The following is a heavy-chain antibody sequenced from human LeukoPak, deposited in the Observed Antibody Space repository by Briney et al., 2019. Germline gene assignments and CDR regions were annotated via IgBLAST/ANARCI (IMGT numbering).Heavy chain of an antibody. CDR1: GYTFTSYG. CDR2: INPSGGST. J-gene: IGHJ4*02. D-gene: IGHD5-24*01. CDR3: ARVLNGYNIRDYFDY. V-gene: IGHV1-46*01. Sequence: ASVKVSCKASGYTFTSYGFSWVRQAPGQGLEWMGLINPSGGSTNYAQKFQGRVTMTRDTSTSTVYMELSSLRSDDTAVYYCARVLNGYNIRDYFDYWGQGTLVTVSS.